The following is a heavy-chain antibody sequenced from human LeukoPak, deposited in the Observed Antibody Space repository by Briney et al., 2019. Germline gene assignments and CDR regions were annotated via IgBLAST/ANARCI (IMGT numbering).Heavy chain of an antibody. J-gene: IGHJ6*03. CDR3: EKSTVTSYYMDV. D-gene: IGHD4-17*01. CDR1: GFTFSSYA. V-gene: IGHV3-23*01. CDR2: ISGSGGST. Sequence: GGSLRLSCAASGFTFSSYAMSWVRQAPGKGLEWVSAISGSGGSTYYADSVKGRFTISRDNSKNTLYLQMNSLRAEDTAVYYSEKSTVTSYYMDVWGKGTTVTVSS.